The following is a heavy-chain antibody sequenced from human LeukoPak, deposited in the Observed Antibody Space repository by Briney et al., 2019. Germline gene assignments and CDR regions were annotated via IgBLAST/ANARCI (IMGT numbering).Heavy chain of an antibody. CDR1: GFTSSTYT. D-gene: IGHD2-15*01. J-gene: IGHJ5*02. CDR2: ISSSGSTI. CDR3: ASLVVRNKYNWFDP. V-gene: IGHV3-48*03. Sequence: GGSLRLSCEVSGFTSSTYTMNWVRQAPGKGLEWVSYISSSGSTIYYADSVKGRFTISRDNAKNSLYLQMNSLRAEDTAVYYCASLVVRNKYNWFDPWGQGTLVTVSS.